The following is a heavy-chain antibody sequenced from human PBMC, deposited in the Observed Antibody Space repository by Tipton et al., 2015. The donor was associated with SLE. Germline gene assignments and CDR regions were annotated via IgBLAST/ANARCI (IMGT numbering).Heavy chain of an antibody. CDR2: FSFGGSI. Sequence: TLSLTCTVSGGVIIEYYWGWFRQPAGQGPEWIGRFSFGGSINYNPSLRSRVTISVYTSKNQVSLRLRSVTAADTAVYYCVRINSGASRLFDYWGQGMLVAVSS. CDR1: GGVIIEYY. J-gene: IGHJ4*02. D-gene: IGHD1-26*01. V-gene: IGHV4-4*07. CDR3: VRINSGASRLFDY.